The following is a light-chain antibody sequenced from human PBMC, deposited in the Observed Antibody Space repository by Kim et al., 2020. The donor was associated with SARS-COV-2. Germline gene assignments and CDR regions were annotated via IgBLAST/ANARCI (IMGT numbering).Light chain of an antibody. CDR3: QQYVDSPYS. CDR1: QSVTANY. Sequence: ENVLTQSPGTLSLSPGERAILSCRASQSVTANYLAWYQQKPGQAPRLLIYAASSRATGIPDRFSGSGSGADFTLTISRLEPEDFAVYYCQQYVDSPYSFGQGTKVDIK. V-gene: IGKV3-20*01. J-gene: IGKJ2*01. CDR2: AAS.